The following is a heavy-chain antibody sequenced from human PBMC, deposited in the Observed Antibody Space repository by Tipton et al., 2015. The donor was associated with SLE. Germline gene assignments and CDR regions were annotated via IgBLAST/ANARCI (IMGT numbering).Heavy chain of an antibody. J-gene: IGHJ3*02. CDR2: INHSGST. D-gene: IGHD2-15*01. Sequence: LRLSCAVYGGSFSGYYWSWIRQPPGKGLEWIGEINHSGSTNYNPSLKSRVTISVDTSKNQFSLKLSSVTAADTAVYYCATLSGVATTLDAFDIWGQGTMVTVSS. CDR3: ATLSGVATTLDAFDI. CDR1: GGSFSGYY. V-gene: IGHV4-34*01.